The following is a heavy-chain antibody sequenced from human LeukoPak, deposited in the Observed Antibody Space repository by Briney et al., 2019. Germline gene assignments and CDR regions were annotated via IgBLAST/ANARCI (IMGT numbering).Heavy chain of an antibody. D-gene: IGHD1-26*01. V-gene: IGHV4-4*07. CDR3: ARVVGYGADYYYYYMDV. CDR2: IYTSGST. J-gene: IGHJ6*03. CDR1: GGSISSYY. Sequence: SETLSLTCTVSGGSISSYYWSWIRQPAGKGLEWIGRIYTSGSTNYDPSLKSRVTMSVDTSKNQFSLKLSSVTAADTAVYYCARVVGYGADYYYYYMDVWGKGTTVTVSS.